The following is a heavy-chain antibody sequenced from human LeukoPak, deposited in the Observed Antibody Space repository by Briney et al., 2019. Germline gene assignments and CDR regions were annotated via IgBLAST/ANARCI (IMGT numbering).Heavy chain of an antibody. CDR3: ARGITIFGVADYYMDV. D-gene: IGHD3-3*01. CDR2: ISSSGSTI. CDR1: GFTFSDYY. V-gene: IGHV3-11*01. Sequence: GGSLRLSCAASGFTFSDYYMSWIRQAPGKGLEWVAYISSSGSTIYYADSVKGRFTISRDNAKNSLYLQMNSLRAEDTAVYYCARGITIFGVADYYMDVRGKGTTVTVSS. J-gene: IGHJ6*03.